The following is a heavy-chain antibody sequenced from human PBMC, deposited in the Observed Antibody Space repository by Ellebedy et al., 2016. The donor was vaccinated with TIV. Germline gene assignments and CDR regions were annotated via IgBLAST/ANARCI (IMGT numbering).Heavy chain of an antibody. V-gene: IGHV3-7*01. CDR1: GPIFSHNW. D-gene: IGHD2-15*01. Sequence: PGGSLRLSCVDSGPIFSHNWMSWVRQAPGKGLEWVAKINPLGSQESYVDSVKGRFTISRDNAENSLFLEMNSLRVEDTAVYYCAAEAWWRLDSWGQGTLVTVSS. CDR3: AAEAWWRLDS. J-gene: IGHJ4*02. CDR2: INPLGSQE.